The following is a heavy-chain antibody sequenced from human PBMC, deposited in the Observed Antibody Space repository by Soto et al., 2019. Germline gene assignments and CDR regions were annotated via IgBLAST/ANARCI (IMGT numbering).Heavy chain of an antibody. CDR1: GGSVNSGGYY. CDR2: IYYSGST. J-gene: IGHJ5*02. CDR3: ARHRAIRDSGSPSLDP. Sequence: QVQLKESGPGLVKPSQTLSLTCTVSGGSVNSGGYYWSWIRQHPGKGLEWIGYIYYSGSTFYNPSLRSRFSVSIATSNNQFSLSLTSVPAADTAVYYCARHRAIRDSGSPSLDPWGQGTLVTVSS. V-gene: IGHV4-31*03. D-gene: IGHD2-21*01.